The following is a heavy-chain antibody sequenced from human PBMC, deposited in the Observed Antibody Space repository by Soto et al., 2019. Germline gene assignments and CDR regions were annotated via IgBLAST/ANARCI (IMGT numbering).Heavy chain of an antibody. CDR3: ARDRDYYDFSPGLDY. V-gene: IGHV3-33*01. D-gene: IGHD3-3*01. CDR2: IWYDGSNK. J-gene: IGHJ4*02. CDR1: GFTFRSYG. Sequence: PGGSLRLSCAASGFTFRSYGMHWVRQAPGKGLEWVAVIWYDGSNKYYADSVKGRFTISRDNSKNTLYLQMNSLRAEDTAVYYCARDRDYYDFSPGLDYWGQGTLVTVSS.